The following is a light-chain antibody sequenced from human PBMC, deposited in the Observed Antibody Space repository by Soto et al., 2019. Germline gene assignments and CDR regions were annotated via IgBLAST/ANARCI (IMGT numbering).Light chain of an antibody. CDR2: EGS. J-gene: IGLJ1*01. CDR3: CSYAGSNTFV. CDR1: SSDVGSYNL. Sequence: LTQPASVSGSPGQSITISCTGTSSDVGSYNLVSWYQHHPGKAPKLMIYEGSKRPSGVSNRFSGSKSGNTASLTISGLQAEDEADYFCCSYAGSNTFVFGTGTKVTV. V-gene: IGLV2-23*01.